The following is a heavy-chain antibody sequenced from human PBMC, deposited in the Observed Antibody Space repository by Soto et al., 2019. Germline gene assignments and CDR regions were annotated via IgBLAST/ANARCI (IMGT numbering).Heavy chain of an antibody. CDR2: ISGSGGST. D-gene: IGHD3-3*01. J-gene: IGHJ4*02. Sequence: GGSLRLSCAASGFTFSSYSMSWVRQAPGKGLEWVSAISGSGGSTYYADSVKGRFTISRDNSKNTLYLQMNSLRAEDTAVYYCAKVSLYGDFWSATMGYYFDYWGQGTLVTVSS. CDR1: GFTFSSYS. CDR3: AKVSLYGDFWSATMGYYFDY. V-gene: IGHV3-23*01.